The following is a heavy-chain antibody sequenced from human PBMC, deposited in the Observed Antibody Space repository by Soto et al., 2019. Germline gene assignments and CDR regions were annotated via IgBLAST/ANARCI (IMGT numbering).Heavy chain of an antibody. D-gene: IGHD2-15*01. J-gene: IGHJ4*02. V-gene: IGHV1-18*01. Sequence: ASVKVSCKASGYTFSSYGITWVRQAPGQGLEWMGWIGAYNGNTKYSQKFQGRVTITRDTSASTAYMELSSLRSEDTAVYYCARGIVLLGPFDYWGQGTLVTVSS. CDR2: IGAYNGNT. CDR3: ARGIVLLGPFDY. CDR1: GYTFSSYG.